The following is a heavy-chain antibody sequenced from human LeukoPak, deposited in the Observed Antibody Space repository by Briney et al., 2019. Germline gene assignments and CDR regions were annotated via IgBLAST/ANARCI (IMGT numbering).Heavy chain of an antibody. J-gene: IGHJ4*02. CDR2: IDPSDSYN. CDR3: ARAYSRSRFDY. D-gene: IGHD6-6*01. CDR1: GDNFTNYW. Sequence: GESLRISCKGSGDNFTNYWISWVRQMPGKGLEWMGTIDPSDSYNNYSPSFQGHVTISAHKSISTAYLPWSSLKASDTAMYYCARAYSRSRFDYWGQGTLVTVSS. V-gene: IGHV5-10-1*01.